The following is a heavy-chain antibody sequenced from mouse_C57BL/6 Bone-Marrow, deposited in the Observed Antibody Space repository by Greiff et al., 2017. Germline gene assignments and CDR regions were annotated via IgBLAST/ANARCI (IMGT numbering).Heavy chain of an antibody. CDR2: IDPENGDT. Sequence: DVQLQESGAELVRPGASVKLSCTASGFNIKDDYMHWVKQRPEQSLEWIGWIDPENGDTEYASKFQGKATITADTSSNTAYLQLSSLTSEDTAVYYCTLITTVVYYYAMDYWGQGTSVTVSS. J-gene: IGHJ4*01. V-gene: IGHV14-4*01. CDR3: TLITTVVYYYAMDY. CDR1: GFNIKDDY. D-gene: IGHD1-1*01.